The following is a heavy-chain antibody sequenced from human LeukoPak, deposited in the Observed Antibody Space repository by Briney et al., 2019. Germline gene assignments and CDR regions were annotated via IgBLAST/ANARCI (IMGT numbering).Heavy chain of an antibody. J-gene: IGHJ6*03. V-gene: IGHV3-48*04. CDR2: ISSSSFKI. D-gene: IGHD6-13*01. CDR3: VRDPSYGSSWYYYMDV. Sequence: PGGSLRLSYAASEFTFVRYAMNWVRQAPGKGLEWVSYISSSSFKIGYADSVKGRFTISRDNSKNSLYLQMDSLRVEDTAVYYCVRDPSYGSSWYYYMDVWGKGTTVTVSS. CDR1: EFTFVRYA.